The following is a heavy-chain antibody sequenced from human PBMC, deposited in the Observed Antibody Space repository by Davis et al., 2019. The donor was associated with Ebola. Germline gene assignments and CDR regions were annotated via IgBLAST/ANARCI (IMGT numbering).Heavy chain of an antibody. J-gene: IGHJ6*04. V-gene: IGHV3-23*01. D-gene: IGHD5-12*01. Sequence: GESLKISCAASGYPFSSNAMNWVRQAPGKGLEWVSVIGGSDGRTYYADSVKGRFTISRDNSKNTLFLQMNSLRAEDTAVYYCARERPYGGYVSYYYGMDVWGKGTTVTVSS. CDR3: ARERPYGGYVSYYYGMDV. CDR2: IGGSDGRT. CDR1: GYPFSSNA.